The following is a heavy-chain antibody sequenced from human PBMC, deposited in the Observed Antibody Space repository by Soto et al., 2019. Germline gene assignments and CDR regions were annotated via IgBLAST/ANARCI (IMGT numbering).Heavy chain of an antibody. D-gene: IGHD2-2*01. J-gene: IGHJ6*02. Sequence: ASVKVSCKASGYTFTSYYMHWVRQAPGQGLEWMGIINPSGGSTSYAQKFQGRVTMTRDTSTNTVYVELSSLRSEDTAVYYCARGYCSSTSCPNDYYYYYGMDVWGQGTTVTVSS. V-gene: IGHV1-46*01. CDR1: GYTFTSYY. CDR3: ARGYCSSTSCPNDYYYYYGMDV. CDR2: INPSGGST.